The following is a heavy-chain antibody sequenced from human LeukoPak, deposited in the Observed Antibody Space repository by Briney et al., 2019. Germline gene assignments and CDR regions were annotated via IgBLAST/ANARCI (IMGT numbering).Heavy chain of an antibody. CDR1: GFTFSSYA. D-gene: IGHD4-23*01. J-gene: IGHJ3*02. Sequence: PGGSLRLSCAASGFTFSSYAMSWVRQAPGKGLEWVSAISCSGGNTYYADSVKGRFTISRDNSKNTLYLQMNSLRAEDTAVYYCAKDPRTTVVRGGAFDIWGQGTMVTVSS. V-gene: IGHV3-23*01. CDR2: ISCSGGNT. CDR3: AKDPRTTVVRGGAFDI.